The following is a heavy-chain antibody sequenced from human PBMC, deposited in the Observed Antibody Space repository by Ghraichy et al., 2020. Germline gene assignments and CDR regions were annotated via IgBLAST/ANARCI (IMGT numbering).Heavy chain of an antibody. CDR2: ISYSGDI. V-gene: IGHV3-11*01. CDR1: GFTFSDYY. J-gene: IGHJ6*02. Sequence: GGSLRLSCAASGFTFSDYYISWIRRAPGKGLEWIAYISYSGDIYYADSVKGRFTISRDDAKKSVFLQMDSLRAEDTAVYYCARKVGMDVWGQGTTVTVSS. CDR3: ARKVGMDV.